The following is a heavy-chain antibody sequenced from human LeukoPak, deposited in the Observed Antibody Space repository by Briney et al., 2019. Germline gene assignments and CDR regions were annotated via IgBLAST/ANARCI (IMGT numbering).Heavy chain of an antibody. CDR1: GFTFSSYA. CDR3: ARVGGPGWYGY. J-gene: IGHJ4*02. V-gene: IGHV3-30*04. Sequence: PGRSLRLSCAASGFTFSSYAMHWVRQAPGKGLEWVAVISYDGSNKYYADSVKGRFTISRDNSKNTLYLQMNSLRAEDTALYYCARVGGPGWYGYWGQGTLVTVSS. D-gene: IGHD6-19*01. CDR2: ISYDGSNK.